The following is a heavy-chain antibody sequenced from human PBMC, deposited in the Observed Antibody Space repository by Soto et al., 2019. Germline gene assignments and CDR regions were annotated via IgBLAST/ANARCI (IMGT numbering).Heavy chain of an antibody. CDR1: GFSFSSYA. CDR3: AKAVLNWNDVPGDNWFDP. V-gene: IGHV3-23*01. D-gene: IGHD1-1*01. J-gene: IGHJ5*02. CDR2: ISASGGST. Sequence: PGGSLRLSCAASGFSFSSYAMSWVRQAPGKGLEWVSVISASGGSTFSADSVKGRFTISRDNSRNTLYLQMNSLRAEDTAVYYCAKAVLNWNDVPGDNWFDPWGQGTLVTVSS.